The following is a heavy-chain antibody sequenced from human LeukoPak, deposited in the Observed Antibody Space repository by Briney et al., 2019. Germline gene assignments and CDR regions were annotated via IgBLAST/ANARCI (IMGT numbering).Heavy chain of an antibody. Sequence: ASVKVSCKASGYTFTGYYMHWVRQAPGQGLEWMGWINPNSGGTNYAQKFQGRVTMTRDTSISTAYMELSRLRSDDTAVYYCARDLRYCSSTSCYTPHNWFDPWGQGTLVTVSS. V-gene: IGHV1-2*02. CDR2: INPNSGGT. CDR3: ARDLRYCSSTSCYTPHNWFDP. CDR1: GYTFTGYY. D-gene: IGHD2-2*02. J-gene: IGHJ5*02.